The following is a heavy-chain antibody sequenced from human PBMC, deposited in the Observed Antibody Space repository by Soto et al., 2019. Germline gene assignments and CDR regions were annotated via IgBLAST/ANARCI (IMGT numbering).Heavy chain of an antibody. D-gene: IGHD3-3*01. V-gene: IGHV3-30*18. J-gene: IGHJ6*02. CDR2: ISYDGSNK. CDR3: AKDWSLPRYHYGMDV. Sequence: QVQLVESGGGVVQPGRSLRLSCAASGFTFSSYGMHWVRQAPGKGLEWVAVISYDGSNKYYADSVKGRFTISRDNSKNTLYLQMNSLRAEDTAVYYCAKDWSLPRYHYGMDVWGQGTTVTVSS. CDR1: GFTFSSYG.